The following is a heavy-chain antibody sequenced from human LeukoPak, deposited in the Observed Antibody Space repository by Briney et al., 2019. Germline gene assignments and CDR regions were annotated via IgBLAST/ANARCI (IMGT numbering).Heavy chain of an antibody. V-gene: IGHV3-11*04. Sequence: GGSLRLSCAASGFTFSDYYMTWVRQAPGRGLECVSYIASGGSTIYYADSVKGRFTISRDNAKNSLYLQMNSLRAEDAAVYYCARGRDYFDYWGQGTLVAVSS. D-gene: IGHD3-10*01. CDR2: IASGGSTI. CDR3: ARGRDYFDY. J-gene: IGHJ4*02. CDR1: GFTFSDYY.